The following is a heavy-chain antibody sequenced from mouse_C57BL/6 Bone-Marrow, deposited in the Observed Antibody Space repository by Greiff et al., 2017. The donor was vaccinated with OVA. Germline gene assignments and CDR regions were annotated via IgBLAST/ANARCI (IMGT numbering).Heavy chain of an antibody. CDR3: ARDRDGYSYYYAMDY. CDR1: GYAFTNYL. V-gene: IGHV1-54*01. CDR2: INPGSGGT. Sequence: QVQLQQSGAELVRPGTSVKVSCKASGYAFTNYLIEWVKQRPGQGLEWIGVINPGSGGTNYNEKFKGKATLTADKSSSTAYMQLSSLTSEDSAVYFCARDRDGYSYYYAMDYWGQGTSVTVSS. J-gene: IGHJ4*01. D-gene: IGHD2-3*01.